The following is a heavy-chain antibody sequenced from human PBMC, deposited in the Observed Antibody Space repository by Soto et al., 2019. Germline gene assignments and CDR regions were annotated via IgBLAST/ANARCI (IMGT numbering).Heavy chain of an antibody. J-gene: IGHJ4*02. D-gene: IGHD2-21*01. Sequence: QAGGSLRLSCAASGFTFSSYAMHWVRQAPGKGLEWVAVISYDGSNKYYADSVKGRFTISRDNSKNTLYLQMNSLRAEDTAVYYCAKNPHDYSGYHFDYWRQGTLVTVSS. CDR1: GFTFSSYA. CDR2: ISYDGSNK. CDR3: AKNPHDYSGYHFDY. V-gene: IGHV3-30-3*02.